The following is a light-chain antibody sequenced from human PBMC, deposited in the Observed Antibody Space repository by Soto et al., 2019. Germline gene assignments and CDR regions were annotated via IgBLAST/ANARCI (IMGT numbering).Light chain of an antibody. Sequence: QAVVTQPASVSGSPGQSITISCTGTSSDIGGYNFVSWYQHHPGKAPKLMIFAVSNRPSGVSNRFSGSKSGNTASLTISGLQPEDEADYFCYSYTSSSTNVFGSGTKVTVL. CDR3: YSYTSSSTNV. CDR1: SSDIGGYNF. V-gene: IGLV2-14*01. J-gene: IGLJ1*01. CDR2: AVS.